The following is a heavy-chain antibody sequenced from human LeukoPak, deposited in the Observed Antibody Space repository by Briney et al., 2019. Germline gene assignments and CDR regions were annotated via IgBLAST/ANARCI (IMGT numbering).Heavy chain of an antibody. CDR3: ARLWKAGLYNFDY. CDR2: IYYSGST. V-gene: IGHV4-61*05. Sequence: SETLSLTCTVSGGSISSSSYYWGWIRQPPGKGLEWIGYIYYSGSTNYNPSLKSRVTISVDTSKNQFSLKLSSVTAADTAVYYCARLWKAGLYNFDYWGQGTLVTVSS. CDR1: GGSISSSSYY. J-gene: IGHJ4*02. D-gene: IGHD1-1*01.